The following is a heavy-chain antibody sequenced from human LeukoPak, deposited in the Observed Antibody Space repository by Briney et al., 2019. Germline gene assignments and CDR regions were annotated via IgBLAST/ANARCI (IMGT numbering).Heavy chain of an antibody. CDR2: ISYDGSNK. CDR3: AREGYCSSTSCYAPDAFDI. CDR1: GFTFSSYA. D-gene: IGHD2-2*01. V-gene: IGHV3-30-3*01. J-gene: IGHJ3*02. Sequence: GRSLRLSCAASGFTFSSYAMHWVRQAPGKGLEWVAVISYDGSNKYYADSVKGRFTISRDNSKNTLYLQMNSLRVEDTAVYYCAREGYCSSTSCYAPDAFDIWGQGTMVTVSS.